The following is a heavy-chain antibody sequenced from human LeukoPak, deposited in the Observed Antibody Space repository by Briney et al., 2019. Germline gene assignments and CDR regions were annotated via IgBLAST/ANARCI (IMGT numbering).Heavy chain of an antibody. CDR2: IYYSGST. CDR3: ARGGVVVAATLDP. J-gene: IGHJ5*02. V-gene: IGHV4-39*07. Sequence: SETLSLTCTVSGGSISSSSYYWGWIRQPPGKGLEWIGSIYYSGSTYYNPSLKSRVTISVDTSKNQFSLKLSSVTAADTAVYYCARGGVVVAATLDPWGQGTLVTVSS. CDR1: GGSISSSSYY. D-gene: IGHD2-15*01.